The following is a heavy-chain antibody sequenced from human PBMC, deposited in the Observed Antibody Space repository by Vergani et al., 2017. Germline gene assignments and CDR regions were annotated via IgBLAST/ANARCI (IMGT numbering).Heavy chain of an antibody. D-gene: IGHD6-19*01. J-gene: IGHJ5*02. CDR1: GASIRSSNYY. CDR2: IYYSGST. Sequence: QLQLQESGPGLVQLSATLSLTCSVSGASIRSSNYYWGWIRQPPGKGLEWIARIYYSGSTYYNPSLKSRVSISVDTSKNQFSLKVSSVTAADTAVYFCARHSTVEWLVKLGWIDPWGQGILVTVSS. CDR3: ARHSTVEWLVKLGWIDP. V-gene: IGHV4-39*01.